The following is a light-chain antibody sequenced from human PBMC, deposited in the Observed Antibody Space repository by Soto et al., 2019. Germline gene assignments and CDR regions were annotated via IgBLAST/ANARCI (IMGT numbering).Light chain of an antibody. CDR2: EVS. Sequence: QSVLTQPPSASRSPGQSVTISCTGTSSGVGGYNYVSWYQQHPGKAPKLMIYEVSKRPSGVPDRFSGSKSGYTASLTVSGLHAEDEAHYYCSSYAGTNNLGVFGTGTKLTVL. V-gene: IGLV2-8*02. CDR1: SSGVGGYNY. CDR3: SSYAGTNNLGV. J-gene: IGLJ1*01.